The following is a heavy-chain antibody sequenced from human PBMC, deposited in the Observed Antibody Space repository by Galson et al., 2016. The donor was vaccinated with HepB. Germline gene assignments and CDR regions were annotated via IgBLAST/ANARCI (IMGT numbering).Heavy chain of an antibody. CDR1: GFTFQRCT. CDR3: TKEHDTGWPTLAS. Sequence: SLRLSCAASGFTFQRCTMHWVRQVPGKGLEWVSLIRGNGKVANTAVSLRGRFTVSRDNSKDSLYLEMKNLRPEDTALYYCTKEHDTGWPTLASWGQGTLVTVSS. D-gene: IGHD6-19*01. CDR2: IRGNGKVA. J-gene: IGHJ4*02. V-gene: IGHV3-43*01.